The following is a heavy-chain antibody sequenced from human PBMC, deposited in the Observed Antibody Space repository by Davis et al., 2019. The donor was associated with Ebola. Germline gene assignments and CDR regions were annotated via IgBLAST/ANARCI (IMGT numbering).Heavy chain of an antibody. V-gene: IGHV3-23*01. CDR3: ASQHGSGSYYLRY. CDR2: ISGSGGST. CDR1: GFTFSSYA. J-gene: IGHJ4*02. Sequence: GGSLRLSCAASGFTFSSYAMSWVRQAPGKGLEWVSAISGSGGSTYYADSVKGRFTISRDNAKNSLYLQMNSLRAEDTAVDYCASQHGSGSYYLRYWGQGTLVTVSS. D-gene: IGHD3-10*01.